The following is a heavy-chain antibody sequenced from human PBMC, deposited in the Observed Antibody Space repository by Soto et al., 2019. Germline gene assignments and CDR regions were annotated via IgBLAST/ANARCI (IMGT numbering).Heavy chain of an antibody. CDR1: GFTFSSYS. CDR2: ISSSSSTI. CDR3: TGRYFDWLLYGPAPGGYFDY. J-gene: IGHJ4*02. V-gene: IGHV3-48*01. Sequence: GGSLRLSCAASGFTFSSYSMNWVRQAPGKGLEWVSYISSSSSTIYYADSVKGRFTISRDNAKNALYLQMNSLRAEDTAVYYCTGRYFDWLLYGPAPGGYFDYWGQGTLVTVSS. D-gene: IGHD3-9*01.